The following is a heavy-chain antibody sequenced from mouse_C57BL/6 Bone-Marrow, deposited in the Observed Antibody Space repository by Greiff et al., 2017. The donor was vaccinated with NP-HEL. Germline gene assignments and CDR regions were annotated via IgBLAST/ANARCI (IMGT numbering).Heavy chain of an antibody. J-gene: IGHJ1*03. CDR2: FYPGSGRL. V-gene: IGHV1-62-2*01. CDR1: GYTFTEYT. CDR3: ARHEEVLHWYFDV. Sequence: QVQLQQSGAELVKPGASVQLSCPASGYTFTEYTIHWVKPRSGQGLEWIGWFYPGSGRLTYHEKFKDKATLTADKSSSTVYMELSRLTSETSAVYVCARHEEVLHWYFDVWGTGTTVTVSS.